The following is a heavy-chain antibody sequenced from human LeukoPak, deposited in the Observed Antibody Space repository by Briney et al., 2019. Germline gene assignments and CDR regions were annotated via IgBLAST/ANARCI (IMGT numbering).Heavy chain of an antibody. D-gene: IGHD5-18*01. CDR1: GGSISSGSYY. Sequence: SETLSLTCTVSGGSISSGSYYWSWIRQPAGKGLEWIGRIYTSGSTNYNPSLKSRVTISVDTSKNQFSLKLSSVTAADTAVYYCARDNLSSYGYYYYYYMDVWGKGTTVTISS. V-gene: IGHV4-61*02. CDR3: ARDNLSSYGYYYYYYMDV. CDR2: IYTSGST. J-gene: IGHJ6*03.